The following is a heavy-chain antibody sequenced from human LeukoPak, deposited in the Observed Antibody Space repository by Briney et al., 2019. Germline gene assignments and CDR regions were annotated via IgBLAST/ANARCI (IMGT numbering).Heavy chain of an antibody. J-gene: IGHJ5*02. CDR3: ARARIAVAGTGNWFDP. CDR1: GFTFSSYA. Sequence: GRSLRLSCAASGFTFSSYAMHWVRQAPGKGLEWGAVISYDGSNKYYADSVKVRFTISRDNSKNTLYLQMNSLRAEDTAVYYCARARIAVAGTGNWFDPWGQGTLVTVSS. D-gene: IGHD6-19*01. V-gene: IGHV3-30*04. CDR2: ISYDGSNK.